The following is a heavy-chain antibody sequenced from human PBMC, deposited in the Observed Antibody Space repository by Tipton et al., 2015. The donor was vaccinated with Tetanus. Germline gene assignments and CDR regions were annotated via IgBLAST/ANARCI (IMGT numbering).Heavy chain of an antibody. CDR1: GFTFSSYR. D-gene: IGHD3-10*01. J-gene: IGHJ3*01. V-gene: IGHV3-21*06. Sequence: GSLRLSCEVSGFTFSSYRMNWVRQAPGKGLEWVSSISSTTRYTDYADSVKGRFTISRDNAKNSVYLQMNSLRVEDTALYYCARAVRGRDVFDVWGQGTVVTVSS. CDR3: ARAVRGRDVFDV. CDR2: ISSTTRYT.